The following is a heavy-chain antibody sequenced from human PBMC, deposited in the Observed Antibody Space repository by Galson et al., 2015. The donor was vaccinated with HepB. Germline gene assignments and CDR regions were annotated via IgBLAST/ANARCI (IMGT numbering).Heavy chain of an antibody. J-gene: IGHJ6*04. V-gene: IGHV3-21*01. Sequence: SLRLSCAASGFTFSSYWMSWVRQAPGKGLEWVASISSSSTYIYYADSVKGRFTISRDNAKNSLYLQMNSLRAEDTAVYYCARDILVVPTYYYYSMDVWGKGTTVTVSS. CDR3: ARDILVVPTYYYYSMDV. CDR2: ISSSSTYI. D-gene: IGHD2-2*01. CDR1: GFTFSSYW.